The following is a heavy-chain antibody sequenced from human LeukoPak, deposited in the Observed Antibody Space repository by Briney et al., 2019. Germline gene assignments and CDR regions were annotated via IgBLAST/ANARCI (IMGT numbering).Heavy chain of an antibody. D-gene: IGHD3-22*01. V-gene: IGHV4-59*08. CDR1: GGSISSYY. CDR3: ARWDYYDSSGYSPYFDY. J-gene: IGHJ4*02. CDR2: IYYSGST. Sequence: SETLSLTCTVSGGSISSYYWSWIRQPPGKGLEWIGYIYYSGSTNYNPSLKSRVTISVDTSKNQFSLKLSSVTAADTAVYYCARWDYYDSSGYSPYFDYWGQGTLVTVSS.